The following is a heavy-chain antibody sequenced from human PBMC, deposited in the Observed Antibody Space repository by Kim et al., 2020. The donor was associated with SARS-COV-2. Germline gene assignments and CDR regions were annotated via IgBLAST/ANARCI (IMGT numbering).Heavy chain of an antibody. Sequence: SVKVSCKASGDTFLSNAISWVRQAPGQGLQWMGGVITVFGTPTYAQNFHDRLTITADESTHTAYMELSNLKSDDTAVYYCARGSLSGSVTYSNDFWGQG. J-gene: IGHJ4*02. D-gene: IGHD3-10*01. CDR2: VITVFGTP. V-gene: IGHV1-69*13. CDR3: ARGSLSGSVTYSNDF. CDR1: GDTFLSNA.